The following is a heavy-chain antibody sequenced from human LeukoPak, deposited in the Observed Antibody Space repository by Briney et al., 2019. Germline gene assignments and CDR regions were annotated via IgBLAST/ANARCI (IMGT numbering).Heavy chain of an antibody. CDR2: IGTAGET. D-gene: IGHD6-13*01. CDR1: GFTFSRYD. V-gene: IGHV3-13*01. Sequence: GGSLRLSCAASGFTFSRYDMHWVRQTTGKGLEWVSAIGTAGETHYPGSVKGRFTISRDNAKNSLYLQMNSLRAEDTALYYCAKDIAPSIAAAGNWFDPWGQGTLVTVSS. CDR3: AKDIAPSIAAAGNWFDP. J-gene: IGHJ5*02.